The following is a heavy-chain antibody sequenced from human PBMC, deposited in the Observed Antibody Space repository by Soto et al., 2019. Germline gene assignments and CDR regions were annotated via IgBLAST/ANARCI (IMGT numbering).Heavy chain of an antibody. CDR1: GFTFSSYS. Sequence: EVQLVESGGGLVKPGGSLRLSCAASGFTFSSYSMNWVGQAPGKGREWVSSISSSSSYIYYADSVKGRFTISRDNAKNSLYLQMNSLRAEDTAVYYCARAKEYCSSTSCYLGDSYFDYWGQGTLVTVSS. J-gene: IGHJ4*02. D-gene: IGHD2-2*01. V-gene: IGHV3-21*01. CDR3: ARAKEYCSSTSCYLGDSYFDY. CDR2: ISSSSSYI.